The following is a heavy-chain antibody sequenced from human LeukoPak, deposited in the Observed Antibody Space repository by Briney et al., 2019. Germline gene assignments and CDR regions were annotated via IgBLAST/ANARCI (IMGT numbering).Heavy chain of an antibody. CDR2: ISGSGYST. J-gene: IGHJ5*02. V-gene: IGHV3-23*01. D-gene: IGHD5-18*01. Sequence: GGSLRLSCAASGFSFTSYAMSWVRQAPGKGLEWVSFISGSGYSTYYADSVTGRFTISRDNSKDTLYLQMNSLRAEDTAVYYCAKHKGYSSRGRLDPWGQGTLVTVSS. CDR3: AKHKGYSSRGRLDP. CDR1: GFSFTSYA.